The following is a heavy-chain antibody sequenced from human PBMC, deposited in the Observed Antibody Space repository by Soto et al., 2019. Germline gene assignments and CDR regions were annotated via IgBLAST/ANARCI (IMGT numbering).Heavy chain of an antibody. Sequence: QVQLVQSGAEVKKPGSSVKVSCKASGGTFSSYTISWVRQAPGQGLEWMGRIIPILGIANYAQKFQGRVTITADKSTSTAYRELSGLRAEDTAVYYCAGDDGLAYGGGDCYSWGQGTLVTVSS. J-gene: IGHJ4*02. V-gene: IGHV1-69*02. CDR3: AGDDGLAYGGGDCYS. CDR1: GGTFSSYT. D-gene: IGHD2-21*02. CDR2: IIPILGIA.